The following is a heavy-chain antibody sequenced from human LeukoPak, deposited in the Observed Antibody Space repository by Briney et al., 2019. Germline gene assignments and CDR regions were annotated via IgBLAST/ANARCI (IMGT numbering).Heavy chain of an antibody. D-gene: IGHD1-1*01. CDR2: IYYSGST. V-gene: IGHV4-59*01. Sequence: PSETLSLTCTVSGGSISSYYWSWIRQPPGKGLEWIGYIYYSGSTNYNPSLKSRVTISVDTSKNQFSLKLSSVTAADTAVYCCGRGGGTRGFDYWGQGTLVTVSS. CDR1: GGSISSYY. J-gene: IGHJ4*02. CDR3: GRGGGTRGFDY.